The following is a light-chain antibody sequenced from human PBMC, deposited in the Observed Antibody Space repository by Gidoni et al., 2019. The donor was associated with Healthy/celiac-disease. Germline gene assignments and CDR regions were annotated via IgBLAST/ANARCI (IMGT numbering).Light chain of an antibody. CDR2: WAS. CDR1: QSVLYSSKNKNY. CDR3: QQYYSTPPT. Sequence: DIVMPQPPDSLAVSLGERATINCKSSQSVLYSSKNKNYLAWYQQKPGQPPKLLIYWASTRESGVPDRFSGSGSGTDFTLTISSLQAEDVAVYYCQQYYSTPPTFGGGTKVEIK. V-gene: IGKV4-1*01. J-gene: IGKJ4*01.